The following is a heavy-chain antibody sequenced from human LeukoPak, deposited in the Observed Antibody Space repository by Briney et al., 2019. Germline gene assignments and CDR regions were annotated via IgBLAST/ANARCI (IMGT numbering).Heavy chain of an antibody. CDR3: ARDSAMPDY. V-gene: IGHV4-34*01. CDR1: GGSFSGYY. J-gene: IGHJ4*02. D-gene: IGHD2-2*01. Sequence: PSETLSLTCAVYGGSFSGYYWSWIRQPPGKGLEWIGAMSHSGSTFYNPSLKSRVTMSVDASKNQFFLKLTSVTAADTAVYYCARDSAMPDYWGQGTLVTVSS. CDR2: MSHSGST.